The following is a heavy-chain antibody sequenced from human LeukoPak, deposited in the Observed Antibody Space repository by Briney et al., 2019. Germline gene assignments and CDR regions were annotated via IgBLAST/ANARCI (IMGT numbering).Heavy chain of an antibody. CDR3: ARVSLAVTRDAFDI. V-gene: IGHV3-53*01. Sequence: QAGGSLRLSCAASGLTVSSNYMSWVRQAPGKGLEWVSVIYSGGSTYYADSVKGRFTISRDNSKNTLYLQMNSLRAEDTAVYYCARVSLAVTRDAFDIWGQGTMVTVSS. J-gene: IGHJ3*02. D-gene: IGHD2-21*02. CDR2: IYSGGST. CDR1: GLTVSSNY.